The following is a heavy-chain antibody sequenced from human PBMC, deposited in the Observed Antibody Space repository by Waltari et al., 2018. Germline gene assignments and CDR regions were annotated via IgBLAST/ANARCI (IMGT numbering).Heavy chain of an antibody. CDR1: GFTFSSYA. Sequence: QVQLVESGGGAVQPGRSLRLPCAATGFTFSSYAMHWVRQAPGKGLEWVAVISYNGNDKYYTDSVKGRFTISRDNSKNTLYLQMNSLRPEDTAVYYCAKVPGTSQLYYLDNWGQGTLVTVSS. J-gene: IGHJ4*02. CDR3: AKVPGTSQLYYLDN. CDR2: ISYNGNDK. V-gene: IGHV3-30*18. D-gene: IGHD1-1*01.